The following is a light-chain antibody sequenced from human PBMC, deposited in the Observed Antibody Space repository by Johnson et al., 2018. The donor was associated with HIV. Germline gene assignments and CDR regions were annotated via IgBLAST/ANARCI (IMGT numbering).Light chain of an antibody. CDR1: TSNIGKSY. V-gene: IGLV1-51*01. J-gene: IGLJ1*01. CDR2: DNN. CDR3: GTWDSSLSAGGANYV. Sequence: SVLTQPPSVSAAPGQKVTISCSGSTSNIGKSYVSWYQQLPGTAPKLLIYDNNRRPSGTPDRFSGSKSGTSATLGIHRPQTGDEADYYCGTWDSSLSAGGANYVFGTWTKVTVL.